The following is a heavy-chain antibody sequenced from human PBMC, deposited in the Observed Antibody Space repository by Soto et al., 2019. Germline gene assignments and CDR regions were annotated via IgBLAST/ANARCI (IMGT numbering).Heavy chain of an antibody. CDR3: ARGAHYYDSSGYPTHFDY. V-gene: IGHV3-33*01. D-gene: IGHD3-22*01. CDR2: IWYDGSNK. CDR1: GFTFISYG. J-gene: IGHJ4*02. Sequence: GSLRLSCAASGFTFISYGMHWVLQAPGKGLEWVAVIWYDGSNKYYADSVKGRFTISRDNSKNTLYLQMNSLRAEDTAVYYCARGAHYYDSSGYPTHFDYWGQGTLVTVSS.